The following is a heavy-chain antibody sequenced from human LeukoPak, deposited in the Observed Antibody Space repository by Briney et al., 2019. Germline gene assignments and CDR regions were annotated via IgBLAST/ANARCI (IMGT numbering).Heavy chain of an antibody. CDR3: VGGHDLEFEF. J-gene: IGHJ5*01. D-gene: IGHD4-23*01. Sequence: GGSLRLSCAASGFSVGTNYMTWVRQAPGKGLEWVSMIYAGGNTYYRDSVKGRFTISRDSSKNTVFLHMSGLREDDTAVYYCVGGHDLEFEFWGQGTLVIVSS. CDR2: IYAGGNT. CDR1: GFSVGTNY. V-gene: IGHV3-53*01.